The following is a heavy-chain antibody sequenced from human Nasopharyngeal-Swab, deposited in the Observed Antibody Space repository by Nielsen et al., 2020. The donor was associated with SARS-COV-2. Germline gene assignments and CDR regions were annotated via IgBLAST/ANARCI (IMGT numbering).Heavy chain of an antibody. Sequence: GGSLRLSCAASGLTFSSYEMNWVRQAPGKGLEWVSYISRSGGTKYYADSVKGRFTISRDNAKNSLYLQMNSLRAEDTAVYYCARGVYDSSGYYYPWGQGTLVTVSS. J-gene: IGHJ5*02. D-gene: IGHD3-22*01. CDR3: ARGVYDSSGYYYP. V-gene: IGHV3-48*03. CDR1: GLTFSSYE. CDR2: ISRSGGTK.